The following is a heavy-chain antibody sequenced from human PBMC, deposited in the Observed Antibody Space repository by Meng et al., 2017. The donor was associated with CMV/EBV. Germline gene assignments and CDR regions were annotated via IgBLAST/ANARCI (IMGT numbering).Heavy chain of an antibody. CDR2: INPSGGST. CDR3: ARVRKAKTQGLYYYYGMDV. V-gene: IGHV1-46*01. Sequence: ASVKVSCKASGYTFTSYYMHWVRQAPGQGLEWMGIINPSGGSTSYAQKFQGRVTMTRDTSTSTVYMELSSLRSEDTAVYYCARVRKAKTQGLYYYYGMDVWGQGTMVTVSS. D-gene: IGHD3/OR15-3a*01. CDR1: GYTFTSYY. J-gene: IGHJ6*02.